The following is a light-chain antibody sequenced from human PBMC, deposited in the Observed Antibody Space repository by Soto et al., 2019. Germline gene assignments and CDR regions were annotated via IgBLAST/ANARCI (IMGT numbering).Light chain of an antibody. V-gene: IGKV1-39*01. Sequence: IKMTQSPSYMSASVGDRVTITCRSSQSISTYLNWYQHKPGQAPKPLIYVESLLQSGVPSRFSGSGAGTDFTLTISGLQHEDFATYYCQQSYDTPAITFGQGTRLEIK. CDR3: QQSYDTPAIT. CDR2: VES. CDR1: QSISTY. J-gene: IGKJ5*01.